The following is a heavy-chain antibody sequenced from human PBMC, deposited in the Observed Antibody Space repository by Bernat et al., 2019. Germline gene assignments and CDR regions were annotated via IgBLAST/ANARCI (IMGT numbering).Heavy chain of an antibody. CDR1: GFTFSSYG. J-gene: IGHJ4*02. V-gene: IGHV3-74*02. CDR2: VNSDGSST. Sequence: VQLVESGGGVVQPGRSLRLSCAASGFTFSSYGMHWVRQAPGKGLEWVSRVNSDGSSTSYADSVKGRFTVSRDNAKNTLYLQMNSLRAEDTAVYYCAKAEYSSSSRHFDYWGQGTLVTVSS. CDR3: AKAEYSSSSRHFDY. D-gene: IGHD6-6*01.